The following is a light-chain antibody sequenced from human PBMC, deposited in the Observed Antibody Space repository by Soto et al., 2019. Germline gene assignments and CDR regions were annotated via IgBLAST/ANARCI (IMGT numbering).Light chain of an antibody. J-gene: IGKJ4*01. CDR3: QQLYSHPLT. CDR1: QGITSY. Sequence: IRMTKSPSTLSASEGDRVTITCRASQGITSYLAWYQQRPGKAPRLLIYSASTLQSGVPSRFSGSGYGTDFSLTISNLQPEDFATYYCQQLYSHPLTFGGGTKVDI. V-gene: IGKV1-9*01. CDR2: SAS.